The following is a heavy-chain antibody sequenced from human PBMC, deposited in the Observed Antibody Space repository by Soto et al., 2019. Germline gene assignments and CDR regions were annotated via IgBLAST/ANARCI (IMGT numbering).Heavy chain of an antibody. V-gene: IGHV4-34*01. J-gene: IGHJ6*02. CDR1: GGSFRGYY. Sequence: PSETLSLTGAVYGGSFRGYYWTWIRQPPGKGLEWIGEINHSGSTNYNESLKSRVTISVDTSMNQFSLKLRSVIAADTSVYYCAMYRRGFLDWRPSGWYYGMDVWGQGTTVTVSS. CDR2: INHSGST. D-gene: IGHD3-3*01. CDR3: AMYRRGFLDWRPSGWYYGMDV.